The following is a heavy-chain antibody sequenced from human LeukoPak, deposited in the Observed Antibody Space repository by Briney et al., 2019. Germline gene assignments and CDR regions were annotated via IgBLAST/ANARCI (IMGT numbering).Heavy chain of an antibody. Sequence: SQTLSLTCTVSGSSISSGGYYWSWIRQHPGKGLEWVGYIYYSGSTYYNPSLKSRVTISVDTSKNQFSLKLSSVTAADTAAFFCARSHQLYNVNYPTWFDPWGQGTLVTVSS. CDR2: IYYSGST. V-gene: IGHV4-31*03. J-gene: IGHJ5*02. D-gene: IGHD1-7*01. CDR3: ARSHQLYNVNYPTWFDP. CDR1: GSSISSGGYY.